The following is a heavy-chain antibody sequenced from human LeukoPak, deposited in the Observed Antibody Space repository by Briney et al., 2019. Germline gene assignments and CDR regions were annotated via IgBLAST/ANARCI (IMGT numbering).Heavy chain of an antibody. CDR2: INPSGGST. J-gene: IGHJ5*02. V-gene: IGHV1-46*01. CDR3: ARDNSVEDTAWWFDP. Sequence: ASVTVSCKASGYTFTSYYMHWVRQAPGQGPEWMGIINPSGGSTSYAQKFQGRVTMNRDMSTSTDYMELSSLRSEDTAVYYCARDNSVEDTAWWFDPWGQGTLVTVSS. CDR1: GYTFTSYY. D-gene: IGHD4-23*01.